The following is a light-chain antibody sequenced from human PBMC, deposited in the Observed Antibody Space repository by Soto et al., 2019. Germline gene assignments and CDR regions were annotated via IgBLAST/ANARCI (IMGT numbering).Light chain of an antibody. Sequence: IRMTQSPSSLSASVGDRVTITCRASQNIGYFLNWYQQKPGKAPNLLIYAASSFQTGVSSRFSGRGSGTEFTLTIRNLQPEDFATYWCQQSYAAPLTFGGGTKVDIK. CDR2: AAS. CDR1: QNIGYF. CDR3: QQSYAAPLT. V-gene: IGKV1-39*01. J-gene: IGKJ4*01.